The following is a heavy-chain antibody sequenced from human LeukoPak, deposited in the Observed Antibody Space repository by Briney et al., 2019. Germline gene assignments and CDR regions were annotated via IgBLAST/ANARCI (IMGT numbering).Heavy chain of an antibody. V-gene: IGHV4-59*01. CDR3: ARDKGRSYRFDH. D-gene: IGHD3-10*01. Sequence: SETLSLTCTVSGGSISTYYWSWIRQPPGKGLEWIGYIYYSGTTNFNPSLNSRVTISVDTSKNQFSLKLSSVTAADTAVYYCARDKGRSYRFDHWGQGTLVTVSS. CDR2: IYYSGTT. J-gene: IGHJ4*02. CDR1: GGSISTYY.